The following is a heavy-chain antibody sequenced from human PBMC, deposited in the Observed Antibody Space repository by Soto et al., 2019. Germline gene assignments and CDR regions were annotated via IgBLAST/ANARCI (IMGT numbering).Heavy chain of an antibody. CDR1: GFTFSTYA. J-gene: IGHJ4*02. CDR2: ISGSGYSI. D-gene: IGHD5-18*01. CDR3: AKDREYNYYFDS. V-gene: IGHV3-23*01. Sequence: EVQLLESGGGLVQPGGSLRLSCAASGFTFSTYAMTWVRQAPGKGLEWVSEISGSGYSIYYADSVKGRFTLSRDNDKNMLYLQMDSLRAEDTALSYCAKDREYNYYFDSWGQGTLATVSS.